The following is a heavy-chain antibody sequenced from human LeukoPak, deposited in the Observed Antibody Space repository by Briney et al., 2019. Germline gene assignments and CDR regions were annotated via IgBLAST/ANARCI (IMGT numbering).Heavy chain of an antibody. D-gene: IGHD3-16*01. J-gene: IGHJ3*02. Sequence: GGSLRLSCAASGLSFSSYTMNWVRQAPGKGLEWHSYISRSSSTIHYADSVKGRFTISRDNAKNSLYLQMNSLRVEDTAVYFCAKNANGYGYGAFDIWGPGTMVTVSS. V-gene: IGHV3-48*01. CDR2: ISRSSSTI. CDR3: AKNANGYGYGAFDI. CDR1: GLSFSSYT.